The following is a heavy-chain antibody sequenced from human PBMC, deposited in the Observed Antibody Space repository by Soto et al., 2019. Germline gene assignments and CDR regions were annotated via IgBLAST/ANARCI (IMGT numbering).Heavy chain of an antibody. CDR1: GFTFSSYA. CDR2: ISGSGGST. Sequence: GGSLRLSCAASGFTFSSYAMSWVRQAPGKGLEWVSAISGSGGSTYYADSVKGRFTISRDNSKNTLYLQMNSLRAEDTAVYYCAKGDIVVVPAANWFDPWGQGTLVTVSS. J-gene: IGHJ5*02. V-gene: IGHV3-23*01. D-gene: IGHD2-2*01. CDR3: AKGDIVVVPAANWFDP.